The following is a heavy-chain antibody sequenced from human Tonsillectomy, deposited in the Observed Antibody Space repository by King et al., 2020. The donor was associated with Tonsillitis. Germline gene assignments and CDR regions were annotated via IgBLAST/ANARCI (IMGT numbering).Heavy chain of an antibody. J-gene: IGHJ4*02. D-gene: IGHD6-19*01. CDR3: ARLTRESSGWPGGVDY. V-gene: IGHV4-59*08. CDR1: GGSISSHY. CDR2: IYYSGST. Sequence: VQLQESGPGLVKPSETLSLTCTVSGGSISSHYWSWIRQPPGKGLEWIGYIYYSGSTNYNPSLKSRVTISVDTSKNQFSLKLSSVTAADTAVYYCARLTRESSGWPGGVDYWGQGTLVTVSS.